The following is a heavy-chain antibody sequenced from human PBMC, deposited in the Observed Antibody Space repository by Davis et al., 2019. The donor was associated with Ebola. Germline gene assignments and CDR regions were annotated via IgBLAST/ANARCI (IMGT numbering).Heavy chain of an antibody. J-gene: IGHJ5*02. V-gene: IGHV5-51*01. CDR1: GYSFTSYW. D-gene: IGHD6-19*01. Sequence: PGGSLRLSCKGSGYSFTSYWIGWVRQMPGKGLEWMGIIYPGDSDTRYSPSFQGQVTISADKSISTAYLQWSSLKASDTAMYYCARPSVDSSGWYDWFDPWGQGTLVTVSS. CDR2: IYPGDSDT. CDR3: ARPSVDSSGWYDWFDP.